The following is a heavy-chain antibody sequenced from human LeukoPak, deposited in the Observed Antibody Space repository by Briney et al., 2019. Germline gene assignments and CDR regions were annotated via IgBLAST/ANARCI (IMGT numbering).Heavy chain of an antibody. D-gene: IGHD2/OR15-2a*01. CDR3: ARAFRARYFDL. Sequence: PSETLSLTCTVSGGSITTSSYYWGWIRQPPGKGLEWIGIIYYSGSTYYNPSLKGRVTISVDTSKNQFSLKLSSVPAADTAVYYCARAFRARYFDLWGRGTLVTVSS. V-gene: IGHV4-39*01. J-gene: IGHJ2*01. CDR2: IYYSGST. CDR1: GGSITTSSYY.